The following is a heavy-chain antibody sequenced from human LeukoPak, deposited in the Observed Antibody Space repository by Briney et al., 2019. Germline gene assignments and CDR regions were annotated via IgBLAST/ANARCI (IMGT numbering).Heavy chain of an antibody. D-gene: IGHD3-16*01. J-gene: IGHJ4*02. CDR3: ARDSYDVGYYFEY. CDR1: GFTFSNYA. Sequence: GGSLRLSCAASGFTFSNYAMSWVRQAPGKGLECVANINQDGSDKDYVDSVKGRFTISRDNAKNSLYLQMNSLRAEDTAVYYCARDSYDVGYYFEYWGQGTLVTVSS. V-gene: IGHV3-7*01. CDR2: INQDGSDK.